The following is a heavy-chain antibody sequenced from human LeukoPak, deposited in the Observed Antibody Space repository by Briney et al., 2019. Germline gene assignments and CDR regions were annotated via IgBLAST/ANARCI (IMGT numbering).Heavy chain of an antibody. CDR3: ARDDGPYCSSTSCPPLGMDV. V-gene: IGHV1-69*13. CDR1: GGTFSSYA. CDR2: IIPIFGTA. D-gene: IGHD2-2*01. Sequence: SVKVSCKASGGTFSSYAISWVRQAPGQGLEWMGGIIPIFGTANYAQKFQGRVTITADESTSTAYMELSSLRSEDTAVYYCARDDGPYCSSTSCPPLGMDVWDQGTTVTVSS. J-gene: IGHJ6*02.